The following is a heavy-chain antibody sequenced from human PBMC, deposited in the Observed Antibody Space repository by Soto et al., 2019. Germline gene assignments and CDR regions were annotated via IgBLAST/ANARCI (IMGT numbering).Heavy chain of an antibody. CDR2: ISYDGNNK. V-gene: IGHV3-30*09. CDR1: GFTFSPYA. Sequence: QVQLVESGGGVVQPGRSLRLSCAAPGFTFSPYAMHWVRQAPGKGLEWVAVISYDGNNKNYADSVKGRLAISRDNSRNTLYLQMNSLRAEDTAVYYCARARLDTPALDYWGQGTLVTVSS. J-gene: IGHJ4*02. CDR3: ARARLDTPALDY. D-gene: IGHD2-2*01.